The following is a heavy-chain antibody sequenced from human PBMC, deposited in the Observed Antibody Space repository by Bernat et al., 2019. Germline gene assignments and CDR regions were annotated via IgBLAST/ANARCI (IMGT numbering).Heavy chain of an antibody. J-gene: IGHJ4*02. D-gene: IGHD4-17*01. Sequence: EVQLVESGGGLVQPGGSLKLSCAVSGFTFSVSAMHWVRQASGKGLEWVGRIRSKANSYATGYGGSVTGRFTISRDDSKNTAYLQMNSLKTEDTAVYYCTRQEGYGDYPDYRGQGTLVTVSS. CDR1: GFTFSVSA. V-gene: IGHV3-73*02. CDR2: IRSKANSYAT. CDR3: TRQEGYGDYPDY.